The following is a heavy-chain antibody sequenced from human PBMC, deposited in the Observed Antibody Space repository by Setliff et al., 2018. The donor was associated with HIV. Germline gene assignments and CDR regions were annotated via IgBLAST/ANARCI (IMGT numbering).Heavy chain of an antibody. CDR1: GYSFTNYW. CDR2: IDPSDSYT. J-gene: IGHJ6*03. CDR3: ARHRIVKAYYYMDV. Sequence: GESLKISCKGSGYSFTNYWISWVRQMPGKGLEWMGKIDPSDSYTNYSPSFQGHITISADKSISTAYLQWSSLKASDTAMYYCARHRIVKAYYYMDVWGKGTTVTVSS. V-gene: IGHV5-10-1*01. D-gene: IGHD3-16*02.